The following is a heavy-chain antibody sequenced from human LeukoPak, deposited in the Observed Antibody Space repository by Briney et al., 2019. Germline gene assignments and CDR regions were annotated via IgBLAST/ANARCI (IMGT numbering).Heavy chain of an antibody. CDR3: AGGRVDFWSGSDYYYGMDV. CDR2: IIPIFGTA. Sequence: ASVKVSCKASGGTFSSYAISWVRQATGQGLEWMGGIIPIFGTANYAQKFQGRVTITADEYTSTAYMEVSSLRSEETAVYYCAGGRVDFWSGSDYYYGMDVWGQGTTGTGSS. CDR1: GGTFSSYA. D-gene: IGHD3-3*01. V-gene: IGHV1-69*13. J-gene: IGHJ6*01.